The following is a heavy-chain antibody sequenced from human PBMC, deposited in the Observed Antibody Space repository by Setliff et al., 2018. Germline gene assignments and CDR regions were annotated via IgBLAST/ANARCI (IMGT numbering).Heavy chain of an antibody. CDR3: ARSPANGGHDAFDV. Sequence: GGSLRLSCGASGFTFSTHAMHWVRQAPGKGLEWVAMIWSDGNNQFYPGSVKGRFTVSRDNSKNMVYLQMDNLRVDDTAVYYCARSPANGGHDAFDVWGQGTMVTVSS. V-gene: IGHV3-33*01. CDR2: IWSDGNNQ. J-gene: IGHJ3*01. CDR1: GFTFSTHA. D-gene: IGHD6-25*01.